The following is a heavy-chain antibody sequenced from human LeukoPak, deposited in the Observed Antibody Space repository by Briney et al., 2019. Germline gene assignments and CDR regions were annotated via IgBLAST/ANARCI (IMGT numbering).Heavy chain of an antibody. CDR3: ARSYDFWSGATPSYFDY. CDR1: GGSIDNYY. Sequence: SETLSLTCTVSGGSIDNYYWSWIRQSPGKGLEWIGYIYYSGSTYYNPSLKSRVTISVDTSKNQFSLKLSSVTAAVTAVYYCARSYDFWSGATPSYFDYWGQGTLVTVSS. D-gene: IGHD3-3*01. CDR2: IYYSGST. V-gene: IGHV4-30-4*08. J-gene: IGHJ4*02.